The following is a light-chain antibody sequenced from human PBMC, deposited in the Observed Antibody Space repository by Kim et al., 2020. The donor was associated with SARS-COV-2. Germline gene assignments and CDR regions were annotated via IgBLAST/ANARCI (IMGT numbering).Light chain of an antibody. CDR3: QQRSSWFA. V-gene: IGKV3-11*01. Sequence: EIVLTQSPATVSLSPGERATLSCRTSHNVSRNLAWYQHKPGQAPRLLIYDASNRATGIPARFSGSGSGTDFTLTISSLEPEDFAVYYCQQRSSWFAFGQGTKLEI. CDR2: DAS. CDR1: HNVSRN. J-gene: IGKJ2*01.